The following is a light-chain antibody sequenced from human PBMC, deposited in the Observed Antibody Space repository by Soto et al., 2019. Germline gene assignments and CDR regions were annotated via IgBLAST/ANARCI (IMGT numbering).Light chain of an antibody. CDR1: QSISTW. Sequence: DIHMTQSPSTLSAYLGDRVSITSRASQSISTWLAWYQQKPGKAPKLLISDASTLETGVPSRFSGSGSGTDFAFTISSLQPEDIVTYDCQHYDNLPITFGQGTRLEIK. CDR2: DAS. J-gene: IGKJ5*01. CDR3: QHYDNLPIT. V-gene: IGKV1-33*01.